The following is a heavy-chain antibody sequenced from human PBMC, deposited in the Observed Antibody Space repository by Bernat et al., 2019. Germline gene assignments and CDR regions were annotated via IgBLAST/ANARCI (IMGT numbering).Heavy chain of an antibody. CDR3: ITGWYFDL. Sequence: EVQLVESGGGLVKPGGSLRLSCAGSGFIFSNAWMSWVRQAPGKGLEWVARIKSKPDGETIDYAAPVKGRFTISRDDSKNTVHLQMNGLKTEDTAVYFCITGWYFDLWGRGTLVTVSS. CDR1: GFIFSNAW. CDR2: IKSKPDGETI. J-gene: IGHJ2*01. V-gene: IGHV3-15*01.